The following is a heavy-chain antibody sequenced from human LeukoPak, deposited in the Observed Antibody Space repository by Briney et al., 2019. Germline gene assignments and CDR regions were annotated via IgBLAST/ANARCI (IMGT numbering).Heavy chain of an antibody. CDR2: ISGSGGST. Sequence: GGSLRLSCAASGFTFSSYAMSWVRQAPGKGLEWVSAISGSGGSTYYADSVKGRFTISRDNSKNTLYLQMNSLRAEDTAVYYCARVASRSSSYISGIDYWGQGTLVTVSS. D-gene: IGHD6-6*01. CDR3: ARVASRSSSYISGIDY. V-gene: IGHV3-23*01. J-gene: IGHJ4*02. CDR1: GFTFSSYA.